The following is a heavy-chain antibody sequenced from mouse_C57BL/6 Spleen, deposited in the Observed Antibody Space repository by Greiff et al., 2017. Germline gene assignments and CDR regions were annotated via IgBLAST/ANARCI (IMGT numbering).Heavy chain of an antibody. Sequence: QVQLQQPGAELVMPGASVKLSCKASGYTFTSYWMHWVKQRPGQGLEWIGEIDPSDSYTNYNQKVKGKSTLTVDKSSSTAYMQLSRLTSEDSAVYYCARDDGYYGYYAMDYWGQGTSVTVSS. J-gene: IGHJ4*01. CDR3: ARDDGYYGYYAMDY. CDR1: GYTFTSYW. CDR2: IDPSDSYT. V-gene: IGHV1-69*01. D-gene: IGHD2-3*01.